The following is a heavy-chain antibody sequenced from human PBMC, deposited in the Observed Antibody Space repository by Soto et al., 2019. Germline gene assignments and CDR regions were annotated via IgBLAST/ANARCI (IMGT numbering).Heavy chain of an antibody. D-gene: IGHD1-1*01. V-gene: IGHV4-34*01. CDR2: MSHSGGT. CDR1: GGSVSGANYY. Sequence: QVQLQQWGAGLLKPSETLSLTCAVYGGSVSGANYYWSWIRQPPGKGLEWIGEMSHSGGTHFNPSLKSRVTISVDTSTNQFSLKMSSVTAADTALYYCARVERGTATTVVDAFDIWVPGTMVTVSS. CDR3: ARVERGTATTVVDAFDI. J-gene: IGHJ3*02.